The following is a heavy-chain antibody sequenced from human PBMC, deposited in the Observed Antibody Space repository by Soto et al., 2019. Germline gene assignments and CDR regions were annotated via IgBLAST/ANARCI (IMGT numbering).Heavy chain of an antibody. CDR2: IYYSGST. Sequence: QLQLQESGPGLVKPSETLSLTCTVSGGSISSSSYYWGWIRQPPGKGLEWIGSIYYSGSTYYNPSFKSRVTLSVDTSKKQFTLKLSSVTAADTAVYYCARRGSGSYSDYWGQGTLVTVSS. V-gene: IGHV4-39*01. J-gene: IGHJ4*02. CDR1: GGSISSSSYY. CDR3: ARRGSGSYSDY. D-gene: IGHD3-10*01.